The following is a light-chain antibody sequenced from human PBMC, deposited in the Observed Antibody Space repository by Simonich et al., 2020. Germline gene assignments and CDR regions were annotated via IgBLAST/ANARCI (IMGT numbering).Light chain of an antibody. Sequence: QSVLTQPPSVSGAPGQRVPISCTGSRSNIGAGYDVHWYQQLPGTAPKLLIYGTRNRPSGVPDRFSGSKSGTSASLAITGLQAEDEADYYCQSYDSSLSGSVFGGGTKLTVL. J-gene: IGLJ3*02. CDR1: RSNIGAGYD. CDR2: GTR. V-gene: IGLV1-40*01. CDR3: QSYDSSLSGSV.